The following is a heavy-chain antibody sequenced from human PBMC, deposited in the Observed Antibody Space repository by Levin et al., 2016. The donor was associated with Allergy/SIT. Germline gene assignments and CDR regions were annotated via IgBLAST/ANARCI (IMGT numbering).Heavy chain of an antibody. CDR2: IYHSGST. CDR3: ARHWLGSGTYYAFDI. D-gene: IGHD3-10*01. CDR1: GGSISSSNW. J-gene: IGHJ3*02. Sequence: SETLSLTCAVSGGSISSSNWWSWVRQPPGKGLEWIGEIYHSGSTNYNPSLKSRVTISVDTSKNQFSLKLSSVTAADTAVYYCARHWLGSGTYYAFDIWGQGTMV. V-gene: IGHV4-4*02.